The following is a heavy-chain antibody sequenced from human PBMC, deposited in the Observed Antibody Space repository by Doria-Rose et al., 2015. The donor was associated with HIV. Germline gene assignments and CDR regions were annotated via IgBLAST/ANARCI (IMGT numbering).Heavy chain of an antibody. J-gene: IGHJ4*02. V-gene: IGHV2-26*01. Sequence: QITLKESGPVLVKPTETLTLTCTVSGVSLSSPGMGVSWIRQPPGKALEWLANIFSDDERSYKTSLKSRLTISRGTSKSQVVLPMTDTDPVDTATYYCARIKSSRWYHKYYFDFWGQGTLVIVSA. CDR1: GVSLSSPGMG. CDR3: ARIKSSRWYHKYYFDF. D-gene: IGHD6-13*01. CDR2: IFSDDER.